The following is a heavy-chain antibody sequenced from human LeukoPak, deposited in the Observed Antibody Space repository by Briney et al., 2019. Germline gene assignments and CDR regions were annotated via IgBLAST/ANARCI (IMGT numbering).Heavy chain of an antibody. Sequence: SETLSLTCAVYGGSFIGFHWNWIRQPPGKGLEWIGDINHSGSTNYNPSLKSRVTISVDTSKNQFSLKLSSVTAADTAVYYCARLARRGLALYDSSGYYSSWFDPWGQGTLVTVSS. D-gene: IGHD3-22*01. J-gene: IGHJ5*02. CDR1: GGSFIGFH. CDR3: ARLARRGLALYDSSGYYSSWFDP. V-gene: IGHV4-34*01. CDR2: INHSGST.